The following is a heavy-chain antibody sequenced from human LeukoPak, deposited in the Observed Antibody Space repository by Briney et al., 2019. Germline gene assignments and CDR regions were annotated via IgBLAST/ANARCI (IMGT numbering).Heavy chain of an antibody. D-gene: IGHD2-15*01. Sequence: GGSLRLSCAASGFTFSSYAMSWVRQAPGKGLEWVSAISGSGGSTYYADSVKGRFTISRDNSKNTLYLQMNSLRAEDTAVHYCAKDLEPGVAANFDYWGQGTLVTVSS. J-gene: IGHJ4*02. CDR3: AKDLEPGVAANFDY. CDR1: GFTFSSYA. V-gene: IGHV3-23*01. CDR2: ISGSGGST.